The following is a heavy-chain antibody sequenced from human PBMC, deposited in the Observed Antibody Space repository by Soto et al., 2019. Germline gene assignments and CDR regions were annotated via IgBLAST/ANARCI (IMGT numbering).Heavy chain of an antibody. CDR1: GGTFSSYA. J-gene: IGHJ1*01. CDR2: IIPIFGTA. CDR3: ARGATYSSGSAEYFQH. Sequence: QVQLVQSGAEVKKPGSSVKVSCKASGGTFSSYAISWVRQAPGQGLEWMGGIIPIFGTANYAQKFQGRVTITEDESTRTAYMELGSLRSEDTAVYYCARGATYSSGSAEYFQHWGQGTLVTVSS. V-gene: IGHV1-69*12. D-gene: IGHD6-19*01.